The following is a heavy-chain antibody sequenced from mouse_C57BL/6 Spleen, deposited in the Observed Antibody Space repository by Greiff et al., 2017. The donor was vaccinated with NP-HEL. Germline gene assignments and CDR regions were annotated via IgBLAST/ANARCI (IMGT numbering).Heavy chain of an antibody. CDR1: GFSLSTFGMG. Sequence: QVTLKESGPGILQPSQTLSLTCSFSGFSLSTFGMGVVWIRQTSGKGLEWLAHIWWDDDKYYNPALKSRLTISKDTSKNQVFLKIANVDTADTATYYCARIDYYGSSHWYFDVWGTGTTVTVSS. D-gene: IGHD1-1*01. CDR3: ARIDYYGSSHWYFDV. CDR2: IWWDDDK. V-gene: IGHV8-8*01. J-gene: IGHJ1*03.